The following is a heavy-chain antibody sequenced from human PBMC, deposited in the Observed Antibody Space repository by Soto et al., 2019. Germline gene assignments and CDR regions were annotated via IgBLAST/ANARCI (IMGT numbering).Heavy chain of an antibody. CDR2: IDPSDSQT. V-gene: IGHV5-10-1*01. CDR3: ARQIYDSDTGPNFQYYFDS. J-gene: IGHJ4*02. Sequence: GESLKISCKGSGYSFAGYWITWVRQKPGKGLEWMGRIDPSDSQTYYSPSFRGHVTISVTKSITTVFLQWSSLRASDTAMYYCARQIYDSDTGPNFQYYFDSWGQGTPVTVLL. CDR1: GYSFAGYW. D-gene: IGHD3-22*01.